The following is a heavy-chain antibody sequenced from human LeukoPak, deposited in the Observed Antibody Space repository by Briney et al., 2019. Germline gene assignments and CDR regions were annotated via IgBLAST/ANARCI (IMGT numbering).Heavy chain of an antibody. D-gene: IGHD2-21*01. CDR2: IYHSGST. Sequence: PSETLSLTCVVSGGSISSSTWWTWVRQPPGEGLEWIGEIYHSGSTNYNPSLKSRVTISVDKSKNQFSLRLTSMTAADTAVYYCAKVGDGDAFDIWGQGTMVTVSS. CDR1: GGSISSSTW. CDR3: AKVGDGDAFDI. V-gene: IGHV4-4*02. J-gene: IGHJ3*02.